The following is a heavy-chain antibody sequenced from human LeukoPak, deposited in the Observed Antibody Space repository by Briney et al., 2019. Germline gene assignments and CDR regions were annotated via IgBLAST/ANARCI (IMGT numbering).Heavy chain of an antibody. D-gene: IGHD4-17*01. Sequence: GGSLRLSCAASGFNFNTYTMNWVRQAPGKGLEWVSSISSDSSYIYYADAVHGRFTVSRDNAKYSLYPQMNSLRAEDTAVYYCVRGSYGAYDYWGQGSLVTVSS. CDR3: VRGSYGAYDY. J-gene: IGHJ4*02. V-gene: IGHV3-21*01. CDR1: GFNFNTYT. CDR2: ISSDSSYI.